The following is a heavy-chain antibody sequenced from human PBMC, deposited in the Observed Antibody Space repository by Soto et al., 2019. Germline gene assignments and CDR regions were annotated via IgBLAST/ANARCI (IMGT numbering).Heavy chain of an antibody. D-gene: IGHD3-9*01. CDR2: INHSGST. CDR1: GGSFGGYY. V-gene: IGHV4-34*01. CDR3: ARSPRDYDILTGLFAY. J-gene: IGHJ4*02. Sequence: SETLSLTCAVYGGSFGGYYWSWIRKTTGKGLERIGEINHSGSTNYNPSLKSRVTISVDTSKNQFSLKLSSVTAADTVVYYCARSPRDYDILTGLFAYWGQGTLVTVS.